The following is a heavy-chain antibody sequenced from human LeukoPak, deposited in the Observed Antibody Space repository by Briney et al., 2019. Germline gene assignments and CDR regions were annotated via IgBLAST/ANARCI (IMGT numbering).Heavy chain of an antibody. V-gene: IGHV5-51*01. J-gene: IGHJ3*02. D-gene: IGHD2-15*01. CDR2: IYPGDSDT. CDR1: GYSFTSYW. Sequence: GESLKISCKGSGYSFTSYWIGWVRQMPGKGLEWMGIIYPGDSDTRYSPSFQGQVTTSADKSISTAYLQWSSLKASDTAMYYCARRRYCSGGTCYWSAFDIWGQGTMVTVSS. CDR3: ARRRYCSGGTCYWSAFDI.